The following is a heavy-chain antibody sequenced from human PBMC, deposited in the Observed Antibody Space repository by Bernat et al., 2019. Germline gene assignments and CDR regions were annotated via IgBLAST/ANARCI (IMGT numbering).Heavy chain of an antibody. CDR2: ISSSSSTI. J-gene: IGHJ4*02. CDR3: AGDNHYYDSSGYYYESYYFDY. CDR1: GFTFSSYS. Sequence: EVQLVESGGGLVQPGGSLRLSCAASGFTFSSYSMNWVRQAPGKGLEWVSYISSSSSTIYYADSVKGRFTISRDNAKNSLYLQMNSLRAEDTAVYYCAGDNHYYDSSGYYYESYYFDYWGQGTLVTVSS. D-gene: IGHD3-22*01. V-gene: IGHV3-48*01.